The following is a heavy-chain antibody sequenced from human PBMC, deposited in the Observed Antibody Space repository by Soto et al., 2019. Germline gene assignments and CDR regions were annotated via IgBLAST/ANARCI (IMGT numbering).Heavy chain of an antibody. Sequence: ASVKVSCKASGYTFTCYGISWVRQAPGQGLEWMGWISAYNGNTNYAQKLQGRVTMTTDTSTSTAYMELRSLRSDDTAVYYCARVSPRQGFGESDPWGQGTLVTVSS. CDR2: ISAYNGNT. CDR3: ARVSPRQGFGESDP. J-gene: IGHJ5*02. D-gene: IGHD3-10*01. V-gene: IGHV1-18*04. CDR1: GYTFTCYG.